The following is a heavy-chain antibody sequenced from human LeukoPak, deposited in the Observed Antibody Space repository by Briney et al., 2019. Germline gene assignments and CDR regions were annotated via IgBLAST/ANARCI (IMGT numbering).Heavy chain of an antibody. V-gene: IGHV3-23*01. CDR3: ASHYNILTGYKKSDF. Sequence: PGGSLRLSCAASGFTSSNYAMSWVRQAPGKGLEWVSAISGSGSTTYYADSVKGRFTISRDISKNTLYLQMNSLRAEDTAVYYCASHYNILTGYKKSDFWGQGTLVTVSS. J-gene: IGHJ4*02. D-gene: IGHD3-9*01. CDR1: GFTSSNYA. CDR2: ISGSGSTT.